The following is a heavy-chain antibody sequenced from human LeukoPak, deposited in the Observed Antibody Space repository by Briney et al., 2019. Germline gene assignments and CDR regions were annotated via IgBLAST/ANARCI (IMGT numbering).Heavy chain of an antibody. V-gene: IGHV3-48*01. CDR1: GFTFSSYS. J-gene: IGHJ6*02. Sequence: GGSLRLSCAASGFTFSSYSMNWVRQAPGKGLEWVSYISSSSSTIYYADSVKGRFTISRDNAKNSLYLQMNSLRAEDTAVYYCARDHSSGWYPLRYYYGMDVWGQGTTVTVSS. CDR3: ARDHSSGWYPLRYYYGMDV. CDR2: ISSSSSTI. D-gene: IGHD6-19*01.